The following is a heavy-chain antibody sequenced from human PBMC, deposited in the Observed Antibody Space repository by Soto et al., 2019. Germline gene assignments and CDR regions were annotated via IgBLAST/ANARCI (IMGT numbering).Heavy chain of an antibody. J-gene: IGHJ3*02. D-gene: IGHD3-3*01. V-gene: IGHV4-28*01. CDR2: IYYSGST. CDR1: GYSISSSNW. CDR3: ARSAGGNEWSGPLYAFDI. Sequence: PSETLSLTCAVSGYSISSSNWWGWIRQPPGKGLEWIGYIYYSGSTYYNPSLKSRVTMSVDTSKNQFSLKLSSVTAVDTAVYYCARSAGGNEWSGPLYAFDIWGQGTMVT.